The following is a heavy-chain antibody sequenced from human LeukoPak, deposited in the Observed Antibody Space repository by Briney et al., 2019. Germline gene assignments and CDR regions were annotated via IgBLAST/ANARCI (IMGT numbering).Heavy chain of an antibody. V-gene: IGHV1-8*02. CDR2: MNPNSGNT. CDR3: ARGGTMVRGVIIGRYYYYYGMDV. D-gene: IGHD3-10*01. Sequence: ASVKVSCKASGYTFTGYYIHWVRQAPGQGLEWMGWMNPNSGNTGYAQKFQGRVTMTRNTSISTAYMELSSLRSEDTAVYYCARGGTMVRGVIIGRYYYYYGMDVWGQGTTVTVSS. J-gene: IGHJ6*02. CDR1: GYTFTGYY.